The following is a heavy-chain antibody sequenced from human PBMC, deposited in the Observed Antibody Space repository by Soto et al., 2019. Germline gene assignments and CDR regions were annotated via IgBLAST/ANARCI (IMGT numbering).Heavy chain of an antibody. Sequence: GGSLRLSCAASGFTFSSYAMSWVRQAPGKGLEWVSAISGSGGSTYYADSVKGRFTISRDNSKNTLYLQMNSLRAEDTAVYYCAKDLAIVVVLAARPTFDYWGQGTLVTVSS. D-gene: IGHD2-2*01. CDR3: AKDLAIVVVLAARPTFDY. CDR2: ISGSGGST. CDR1: GFTFSSYA. V-gene: IGHV3-23*01. J-gene: IGHJ4*02.